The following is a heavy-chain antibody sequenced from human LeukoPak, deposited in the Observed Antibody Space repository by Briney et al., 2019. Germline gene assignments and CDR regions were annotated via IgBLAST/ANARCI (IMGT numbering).Heavy chain of an antibody. V-gene: IGHV1-18*01. CDR1: GYTFTSYG. D-gene: IGHD3-10*01. Sequence: ASVKVSCKASGYTFTSYGISWVRQAPGQGLEWMGWISAYNGNTNYAQKFQGRVTITADESTSTAYMELSSLRSEDTAVYYCARDGSVWGFGELTFDYWGQGTLVTVSS. CDR2: ISAYNGNT. J-gene: IGHJ4*02. CDR3: ARDGSVWGFGELTFDY.